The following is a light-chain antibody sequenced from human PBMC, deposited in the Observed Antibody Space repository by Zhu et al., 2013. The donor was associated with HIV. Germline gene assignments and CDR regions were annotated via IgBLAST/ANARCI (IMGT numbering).Light chain of an antibody. CDR3: QQYGSSPLT. CDR2: GAS. CDR1: QTLNGNY. Sequence: EIVLTQSPDTLSLSPGERGTLSCGASQTLNGNYLAWYQVKPGQGPRLLIHGASNRATGTPHRFSGSGSGTDFTLTISRLEPEDFAVYFCQQYGSSPLTFGGGTTVEIK. V-gene: IGKV3-20*01. J-gene: IGKJ4*01.